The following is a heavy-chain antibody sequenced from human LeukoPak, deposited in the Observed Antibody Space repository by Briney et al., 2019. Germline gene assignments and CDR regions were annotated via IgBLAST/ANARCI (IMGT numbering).Heavy chain of an antibody. CDR3: ARGLDY. CDR2: ISANTGDT. Sequence: ATVKISSKASGYTFTNYGFNWVRQARGQGLEWMGWISANTGDTNYAQNLQGRVTLTTDTSTSTAYMELRSLRLGDTAVYYCARGLDYWGQGTQVTVSS. V-gene: IGHV1-18*01. CDR1: GYTFTNYG. J-gene: IGHJ4*02.